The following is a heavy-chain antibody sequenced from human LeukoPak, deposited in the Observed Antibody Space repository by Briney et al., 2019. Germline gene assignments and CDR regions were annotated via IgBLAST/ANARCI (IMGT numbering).Heavy chain of an antibody. D-gene: IGHD3-22*01. Sequence: PSETLSLTCAVSGGSISSGGYSWSWIQQPPGKGLEWIGYIYHSGSTYYNPSLKSRVTISVDRSKNQFSLKLSSVTAADTAVYYCARGGYYDSSGYQGIDYWGQGTLVTASS. CDR1: GGSISSGGYS. J-gene: IGHJ4*02. V-gene: IGHV4-30-2*01. CDR2: IYHSGST. CDR3: ARGGYYDSSGYQGIDY.